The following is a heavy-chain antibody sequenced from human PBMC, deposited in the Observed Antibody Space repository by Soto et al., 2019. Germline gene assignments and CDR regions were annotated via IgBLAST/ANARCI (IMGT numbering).Heavy chain of an antibody. V-gene: IGHV1-8*01. D-gene: IGHD3-22*01. CDR3: ARRAYDSSGYYYYYYYGMDV. CDR1: GYTFTSYD. Sequence: ASVKVSCKASGYTFTSYDINWVRQATGQGLEWMGWMNPNSGNPGYAQKFQVRVTMTRNTSISTDYMELSSLRSEDTAVYYCARRAYDSSGYYYYYYYGMDVWGQGTTVTVSS. CDR2: MNPNSGNP. J-gene: IGHJ6*02.